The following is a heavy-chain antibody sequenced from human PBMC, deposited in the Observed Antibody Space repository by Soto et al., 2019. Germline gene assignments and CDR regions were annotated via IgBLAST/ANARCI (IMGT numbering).Heavy chain of an antibody. Sequence: GGSLRLSCAASGFTFSSYGMHWVRQAPGKGLEWVAVIWYDGSNKYYADSVKGRFTISRDNSKNTLYLQMNSLRAEDTAVYYCARAPGYYDSSGYYYYYYGMDVWGQGTTVTVSS. D-gene: IGHD3-22*01. CDR1: GFTFSSYG. J-gene: IGHJ6*02. V-gene: IGHV3-33*01. CDR3: ARAPGYYDSSGYYYYYYGMDV. CDR2: IWYDGSNK.